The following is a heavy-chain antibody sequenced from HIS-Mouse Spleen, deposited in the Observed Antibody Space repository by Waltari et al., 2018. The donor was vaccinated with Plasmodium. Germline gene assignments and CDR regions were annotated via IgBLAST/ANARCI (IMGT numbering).Heavy chain of an antibody. CDR1: GGSISSYY. CDR3: ARDCSSTSCLDAFDI. Sequence: QVQLQESGPGLVKPSETLSLTCTVSGGSISSYYWSWIRQPTGKGLEWIGYIYYSGSTNSNPSSKSRVTKSVDTSKNQFSLKLSSVTAADTAVYYCARDCSSTSCLDAFDIWGQGTMVTVSS. V-gene: IGHV4-59*01. CDR2: IYYSGST. D-gene: IGHD2-2*01. J-gene: IGHJ3*02.